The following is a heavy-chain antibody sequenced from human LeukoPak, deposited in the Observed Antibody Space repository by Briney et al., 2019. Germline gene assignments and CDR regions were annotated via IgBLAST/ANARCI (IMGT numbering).Heavy chain of an antibody. V-gene: IGHV3-23*01. Sequence: GGSLRLSCAASGFTFSSYAMSWVRQAPGKGLEWVSAISGSGGSTYYADSVKGRFTISRDNSKNTLYLQMNSLRAEDTAVYYCASNNWYAEYFQHWGQGTLVTVSS. CDR3: ASNNWYAEYFQH. CDR1: GFTFSSYA. J-gene: IGHJ1*01. CDR2: ISGSGGST. D-gene: IGHD1-1*01.